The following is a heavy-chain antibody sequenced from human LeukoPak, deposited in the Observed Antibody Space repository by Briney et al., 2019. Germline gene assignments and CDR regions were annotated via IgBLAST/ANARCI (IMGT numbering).Heavy chain of an antibody. J-gene: IGHJ4*02. CDR2: INHSGST. Sequence: SETLSLTCAVYGGSFSGYYWSWIRQPPGKGLEWIGEINHSGSTNYNPSLKSRVTISVDTSKNQFSLKLSSVTAADTAVYYCARAPRKYSSSWYYFDYWGQGTLVTVSS. CDR1: GGSFSGYY. D-gene: IGHD6-13*01. V-gene: IGHV4-34*01. CDR3: ARAPRKYSSSWYYFDY.